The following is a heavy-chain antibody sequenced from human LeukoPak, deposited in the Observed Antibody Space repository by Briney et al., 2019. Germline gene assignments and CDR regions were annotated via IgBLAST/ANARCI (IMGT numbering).Heavy chain of an antibody. CDR3: ARDRQEGIAVAGWVYYYYYMDV. D-gene: IGHD6-19*01. J-gene: IGHJ6*03. CDR2: T. V-gene: IGHV4-61*02. Sequence: TNYNPSLKSRVTISVDTSKNQFSLKLSSVTAADTAVYYCARDRQEGIAVAGWVYYYYYMDVWGKGTTVTVSS.